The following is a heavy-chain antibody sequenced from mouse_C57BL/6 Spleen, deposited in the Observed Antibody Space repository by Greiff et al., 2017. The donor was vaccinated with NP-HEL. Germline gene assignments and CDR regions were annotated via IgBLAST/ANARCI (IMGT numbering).Heavy chain of an antibody. Sequence: VQLQQSGPELVKPGASVKISCKASGYTFTDYYMNWVKQSHGKSLEWIGDINPNNGGTSYNQKFKGKATLTVDKSSSTAYMELRSLTSEDSAVYYCARKRDYGSSSYDYWGQGTTLTVSS. V-gene: IGHV1-26*01. J-gene: IGHJ2*01. CDR2: INPNNGGT. CDR1: GYTFTDYY. D-gene: IGHD1-1*01. CDR3: ARKRDYGSSSYDY.